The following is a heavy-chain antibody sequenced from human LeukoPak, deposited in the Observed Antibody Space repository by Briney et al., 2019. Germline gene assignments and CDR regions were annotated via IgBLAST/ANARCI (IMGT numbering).Heavy chain of an antibody. V-gene: IGHV1-69*04. CDR2: IIPILGIA. CDR1: GGTFSTYA. J-gene: IGHJ6*03. Sequence: SVKVSCKPSGGTFSTYAISWVRQAACQGLEWMERIIPILGIANYAQTFQGSVTITSEKSTTKAYMEPSCLRSLEPAAHYFARNPFRDYYIDVWGKGTGVTVSS. CDR3: ARNPFRDYYIDV.